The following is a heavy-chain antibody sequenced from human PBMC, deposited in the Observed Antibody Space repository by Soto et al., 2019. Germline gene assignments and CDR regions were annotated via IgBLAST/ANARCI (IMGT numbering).Heavy chain of an antibody. Sequence: QVQLVQSGAEVRKPESSVRVSCKASGGSFSTYTINWVRQAPGQGLEWMGRLIPILGVTNYAPKFQGRVXNTADKSTNTAYMDLSSLRSEDTAVYYCARDKWLIDWGQGTLVTVSS. CDR1: GGSFSTYT. J-gene: IGHJ4*02. V-gene: IGHV1-69*08. D-gene: IGHD6-19*01. CDR3: ARDKWLID. CDR2: LIPILGVT.